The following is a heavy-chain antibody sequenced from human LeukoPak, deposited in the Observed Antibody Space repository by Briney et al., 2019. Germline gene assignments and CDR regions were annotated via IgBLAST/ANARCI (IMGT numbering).Heavy chain of an antibody. CDR3: ARGGYCSSTSCYSFDY. CDR2: MNPNSGNT. CDR1: GYTFTSYD. J-gene: IGHJ4*02. Sequence: GASVKVSCKASGYTFTSYDINWVRQATGQGLEWMGWMNPNSGNTGYAQKFQGRVTMTRNTSISTAYMELSSLRSEDTAVYYCARGGYCSSTSCYSFDYWGQGTLVTVSS. D-gene: IGHD2-2*01. V-gene: IGHV1-8*01.